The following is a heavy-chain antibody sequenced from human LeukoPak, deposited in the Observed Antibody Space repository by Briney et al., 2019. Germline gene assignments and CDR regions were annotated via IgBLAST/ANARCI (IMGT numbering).Heavy chain of an antibody. J-gene: IGHJ4*02. D-gene: IGHD3-16*01. CDR2: ISYDGSNK. CDR1: GFTFSSYA. V-gene: IGHV3-30*01. CDR3: ARSLSRGESEH. Sequence: PGGSLRLSCAASGFTFSSYAMHWVRQAPGKGLEWVAVISYDGSNKYYADSVKGRFTISRDNSKNTLYLQMNSLRAEDTAVYYCARSLSRGESEHWGQGTLVTVSS.